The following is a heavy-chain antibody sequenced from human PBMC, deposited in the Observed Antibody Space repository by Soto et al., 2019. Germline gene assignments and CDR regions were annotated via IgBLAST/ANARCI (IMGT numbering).Heavy chain of an antibody. CDR2: IYYSGST. Sequence: SETLSLTCTVSGGSISSYYWSWIRQPPGKGLEWIGYIYYSGSTNYNPSLKSRVTISVDTSKNQFSLKLSSVTAADTAVYYCARQEYIVATIDWGQGTLVTVSS. V-gene: IGHV4-59*08. CDR1: GGSISSYY. D-gene: IGHD5-12*01. J-gene: IGHJ4*02. CDR3: ARQEYIVATID.